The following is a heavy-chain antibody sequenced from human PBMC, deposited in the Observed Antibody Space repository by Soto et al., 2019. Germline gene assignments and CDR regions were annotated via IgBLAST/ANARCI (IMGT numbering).Heavy chain of an antibody. CDR1: GGSFIDYY. J-gene: IGHJ4*02. V-gene: IGHV4-34*01. Sequence: SETLSLTCAVYGGSFIDYYWSWIRQPPGKGLEWIGEIDHSGSTNYNPSLKSRVTISVDTSKNQFSLKLSSVTAADTAVYYCASGRIRDSPIDYWGQGTLVTVSS. CDR3: ASGRIRDSPIDY. CDR2: IDHSGST. D-gene: IGHD3-22*01.